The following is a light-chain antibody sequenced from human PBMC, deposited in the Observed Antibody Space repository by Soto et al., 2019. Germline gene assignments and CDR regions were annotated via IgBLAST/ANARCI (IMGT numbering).Light chain of an antibody. CDR1: QSISSY. CDR3: QQYNSYT. Sequence: DIHMPQSPSTLSSSLGDIFTITCLASQSISSYLHWYQQKPGTAPXLLIFAASSLQSGVPSRLSGSGSGTDFTLTISSLQPDDFATYYCQQYNSYTFGGGTKVDI. V-gene: IGKV1-5*01. CDR2: AAS. J-gene: IGKJ4*01.